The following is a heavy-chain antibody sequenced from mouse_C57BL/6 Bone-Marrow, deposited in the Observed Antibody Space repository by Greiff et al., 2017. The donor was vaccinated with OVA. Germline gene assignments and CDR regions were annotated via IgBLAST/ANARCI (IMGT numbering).Heavy chain of an antibody. J-gene: IGHJ2*01. CDR2: IYPRSGNT. V-gene: IGHV1-81*01. D-gene: IGHD1-1*01. CDR3: AREGYYGSSSDY. Sequence: VQRVESGAELARPGASVKLSCKASGYTFTSYGISWVKQRTGQGLEWIGEIYPRSGNTYYNEKFKGKATLTADKSSSTAYMELRSLTSEDSAVYFCAREGYYGSSSDYWGQGTTLTVSS. CDR1: GYTFTSYG.